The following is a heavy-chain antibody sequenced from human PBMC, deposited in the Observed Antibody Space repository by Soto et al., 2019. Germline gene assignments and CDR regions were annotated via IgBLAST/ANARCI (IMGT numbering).Heavy chain of an antibody. Sequence: QVQLVQSGAEVKKPGASVKVSCKASGYTFTSYDINWVRQATGQGLEWMGWMNPNSGNTGYAQKFHGRVTMTRNTSISTAYMELGSLRSEDTAVYYCARAYSSSWYLYYYYGMDVWGQGTTVTVSS. CDR2: MNPNSGNT. CDR3: ARAYSSSWYLYYYYGMDV. CDR1: GYTFTSYD. V-gene: IGHV1-8*01. J-gene: IGHJ6*02. D-gene: IGHD6-13*01.